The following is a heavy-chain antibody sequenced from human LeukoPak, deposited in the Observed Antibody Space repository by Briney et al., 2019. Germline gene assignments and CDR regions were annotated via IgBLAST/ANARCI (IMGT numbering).Heavy chain of an antibody. CDR3: ARDITMVRGVIYMDV. V-gene: IGHV4-4*07. CDR1: GGSISSYY. CDR2: IYTSGST. D-gene: IGHD3-10*01. Sequence: PSETLSLTCTVSGGSISSYYWSWIRQPAGKGLEWIGRIYTSGSTNYNPSLKSRVTMSVDTSKNQFSLKLSSVTAADTAVYYRARDITMVRGVIYMDVWGKGTTVTISS. J-gene: IGHJ6*03.